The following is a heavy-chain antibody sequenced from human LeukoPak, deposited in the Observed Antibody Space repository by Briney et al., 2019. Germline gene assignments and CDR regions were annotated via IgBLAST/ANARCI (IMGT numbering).Heavy chain of an antibody. Sequence: SETLSLTCTVSSGSFRTYYWSWIRQPPGKGLEWIGSIYHSGSTYYNPSLKSRVTISVDTSKNQFSLKLSSVTAADTAVYYCAKGAGPPWFDPWGQGTLVTVSS. CDR1: SGSFRTYY. J-gene: IGHJ5*02. V-gene: IGHV4-38-2*02. D-gene: IGHD6-19*01. CDR3: AKGAGPPWFDP. CDR2: IYHSGST.